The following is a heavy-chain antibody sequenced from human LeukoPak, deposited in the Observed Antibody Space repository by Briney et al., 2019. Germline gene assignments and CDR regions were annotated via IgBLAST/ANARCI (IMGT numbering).Heavy chain of an antibody. Sequence: ASVKVSCKASGYTFISYDINWVRQAPGQGLEWMGWMNPNSGDTGYALNFQGRVTMTRNTSINTAYMELSSLRSDDTAVYYCARYEPLLRYFQPWGQGTLVTVSS. CDR3: ARYEPLLRYFQP. CDR2: MNPNSGDT. J-gene: IGHJ1*01. CDR1: GYTFISYD. D-gene: IGHD3-16*01. V-gene: IGHV1-8*01.